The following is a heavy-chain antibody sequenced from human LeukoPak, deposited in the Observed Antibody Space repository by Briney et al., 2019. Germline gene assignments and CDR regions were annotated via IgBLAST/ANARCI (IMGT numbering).Heavy chain of an antibody. CDR2: INHTGST. Sequence: SETLSLTCAVYGGSFSGYHWNWIRQPPGKGLEWIGEINHTGSTNYNPSLKSRVTISVDTSKNQFSLKLGSVTAADTAVYYCARGYSGWYGAFDIWGQGTMVTVSS. V-gene: IGHV4-34*01. CDR1: GGSFSGYH. CDR3: ARGYSGWYGAFDI. D-gene: IGHD6-19*01. J-gene: IGHJ3*02.